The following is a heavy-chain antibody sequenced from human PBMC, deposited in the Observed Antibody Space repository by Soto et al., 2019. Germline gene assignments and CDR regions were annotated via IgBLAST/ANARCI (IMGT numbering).Heavy chain of an antibody. V-gene: IGHV4-34*01. D-gene: IGHD1-26*01. J-gene: IGHJ6*03. CDR2: INHSGST. Sequence: SETLSLTCAVYGGSFSGYYWSWIRQPPGKGLEWIGEINHSGSTNYNPSLKSRVTISVNTSKNQFSPKLISVTAADTAVYYCARGSGSDFGYYYSYYMDVWGKGTTVTVSS. CDR1: GGSFSGYY. CDR3: ARGSGSDFGYYYSYYMDV.